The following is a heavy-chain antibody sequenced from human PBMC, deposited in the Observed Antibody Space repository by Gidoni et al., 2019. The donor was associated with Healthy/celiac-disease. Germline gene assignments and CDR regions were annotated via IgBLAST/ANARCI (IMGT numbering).Heavy chain of an antibody. V-gene: IGHV3-53*01. CDR2: IYSCVST. CDR1: GFTVSSNY. Sequence: EVQLVESGGGLIQPGGSLRLSCDASGFTVSSNYMSWVRQAPGKGLEWVSVIYSCVSTYYADSVQGRYTISRDNSNDTLYLRINSLRAEDTAVYYCARHSSSWALDYWGQGTLVTVSS. CDR3: ARHSSSWALDY. J-gene: IGHJ4*02. D-gene: IGHD6-13*01.